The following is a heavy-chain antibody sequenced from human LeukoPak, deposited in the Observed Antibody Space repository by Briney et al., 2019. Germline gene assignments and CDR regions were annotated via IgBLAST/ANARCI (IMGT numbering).Heavy chain of an antibody. D-gene: IGHD3-10*01. CDR1: GFTFSDAW. J-gene: IGHJ4*02. V-gene: IGHV3-23*01. Sequence: GGSLRLSCAASGFTFSDAWMSWVRQAPGKGLEWVSAISGSGGNTYYADSVKGRFTISRDNSKNTLYLQMNSLRAEDTAVYYCARGYYGSGSYFLDYWGQGTLVTVSS. CDR2: ISGSGGNT. CDR3: ARGYYGSGSYFLDY.